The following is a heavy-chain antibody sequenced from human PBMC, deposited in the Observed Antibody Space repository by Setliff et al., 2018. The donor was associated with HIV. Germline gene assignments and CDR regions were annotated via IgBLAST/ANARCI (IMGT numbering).Heavy chain of an antibody. V-gene: IGHV4-59*11. CDR2: IYYSGST. CDR3: ARGRNSGSYFRYYYYGMDV. D-gene: IGHD1-26*01. CDR1: GGSISSHY. J-gene: IGHJ6*02. Sequence: PSETLSLTCTVSGGSISSHYWSWIRQPPGKGLEWIGSIYYSGSTNYNPSLKSRVTISVDTSKNQFSLKLSSVTAAVTAVYYCARGRNSGSYFRYYYYGMDVWGQGTTVTVSS.